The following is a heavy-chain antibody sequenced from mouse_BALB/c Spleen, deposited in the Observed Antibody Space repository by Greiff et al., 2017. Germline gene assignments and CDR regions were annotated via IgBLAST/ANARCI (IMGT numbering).Heavy chain of an antibody. CDR1: GFTFSDYY. CDR2: ISDGGSYT. V-gene: IGHV5-4*02. Sequence: EVMLVESGGGLVKPGGSLKLSCAASGFTFSDYYMYWVRQTPEKRLEWVATISDGGSYTYYPDSVKGRFTIYRDTAKNNLSLQMTSLKSEDTAMYYCARDNGNSWFAYWGQGTLVTVSA. J-gene: IGHJ3*01. D-gene: IGHD2-1*01. CDR3: ARDNGNSWFAY.